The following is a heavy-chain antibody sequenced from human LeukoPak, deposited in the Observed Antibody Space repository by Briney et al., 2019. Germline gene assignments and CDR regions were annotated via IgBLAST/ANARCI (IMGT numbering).Heavy chain of an antibody. J-gene: IGHJ5*02. Sequence: GGSLRLSCAASGFTFSSYAMSWVRQAPGKGLEWVSAISGGGGSTYYADSVKGRFTISRDDAKNSLYLQMNSLRVEDTAVYYCARADCSGSTCYLRRSWFDPWGQGTLVTVSS. CDR3: ARADCSGSTCYLRRSWFDP. CDR1: GFTFSSYA. V-gene: IGHV3-23*01. D-gene: IGHD2-2*01. CDR2: ISGGGGST.